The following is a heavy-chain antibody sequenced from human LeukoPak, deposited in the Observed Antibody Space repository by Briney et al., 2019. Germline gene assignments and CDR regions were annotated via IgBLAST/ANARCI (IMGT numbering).Heavy chain of an antibody. J-gene: IGHJ4*02. CDR3: ARARGEDYGDYVTLYFDF. CDR1: GFTFSVYH. CDR2: ISGSSSYT. Sequence: GGSLRLSCAVSGFTFSVYHMSWIRQAPGKGLEWVSYISGSSSYTNYADSVTGRFTISRDNAKNSLYLQMNSLRAKDTAVYYCARARGEDYGDYVTLYFDFWGQGTLVTVSS. V-gene: IGHV3-11*05. D-gene: IGHD4-17*01.